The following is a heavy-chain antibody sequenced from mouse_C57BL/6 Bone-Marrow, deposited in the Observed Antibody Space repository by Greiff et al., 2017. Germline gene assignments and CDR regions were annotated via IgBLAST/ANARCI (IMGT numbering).Heavy chain of an antibody. Sequence: VQLQQSGPELVKPGASVKISCKASGYAFSSSWMNWVKQRPGKGLEWIGRIYPGDGDTNYNGKFKGKATLTADKSSSTAYMQLSSLTSEDSAVYCYARRNLITTVVDFDYWGQGTTLTVSS. V-gene: IGHV1-82*01. CDR3: ARRNLITTVVDFDY. CDR2: IYPGDGDT. J-gene: IGHJ2*01. D-gene: IGHD1-1*01. CDR1: GYAFSSSW.